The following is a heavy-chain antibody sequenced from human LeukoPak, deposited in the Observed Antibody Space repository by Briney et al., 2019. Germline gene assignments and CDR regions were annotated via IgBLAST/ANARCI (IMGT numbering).Heavy chain of an antibody. CDR1: GFTFSSYA. V-gene: IGHV3-48*04. J-gene: IGHJ4*02. Sequence: PGGSLRLSCAASGFTFSSYAMSWVRQAPGKGLEWVSYISSSSDTIYYADSVKGRFTISRDNAKNSLYLQMNSLRVEDTAMYYCARGTWIQVPDYWGQGTLVTVSS. CDR3: ARGTWIQVPDY. CDR2: ISSSSDTI. D-gene: IGHD5-18*01.